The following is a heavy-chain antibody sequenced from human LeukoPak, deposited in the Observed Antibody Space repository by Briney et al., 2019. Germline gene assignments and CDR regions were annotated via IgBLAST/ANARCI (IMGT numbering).Heavy chain of an antibody. V-gene: IGHV1-46*01. Sequence: ASVKVSCKASGYTFTSYYMHWVRQAPGQGLEWMGIINPSGGSTSYAQKFQGRVTMTRDTSTSTVYMELSSLRSEDTAVYYCARDQGAGGSGSYTGVWGFDYWGQGTLVTVSS. CDR3: ARDQGAGGSGSYTGVWGFDY. J-gene: IGHJ4*02. CDR2: INPSGGST. D-gene: IGHD3-10*01. CDR1: GYTFTSYY.